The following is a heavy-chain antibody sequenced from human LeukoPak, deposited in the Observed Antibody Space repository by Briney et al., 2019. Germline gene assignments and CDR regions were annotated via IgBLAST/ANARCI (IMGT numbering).Heavy chain of an antibody. J-gene: IGHJ4*02. D-gene: IGHD6-13*01. CDR1: GYTFTSYG. V-gene: IGHV1-18*01. CDR3: ARDSCIAAAGGPPSDY. CDR2: ISAYNGNT. Sequence: ASVKVSCKASGYTFTSYGISWVRQAPGQGLEWMGWISAYNGNTNYAQKLQGRVTMTTDTSTSTAYMELRSLRSDDTAVYYCARDSCIAAAGGPPSDYWGQGTLVTVSS.